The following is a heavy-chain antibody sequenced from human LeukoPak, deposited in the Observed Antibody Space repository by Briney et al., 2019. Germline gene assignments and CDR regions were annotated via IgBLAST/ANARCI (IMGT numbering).Heavy chain of an antibody. J-gene: IGHJ4*02. D-gene: IGHD3-22*01. CDR2: IYYSGKT. CDR1: GGSISSSRYY. CDR3: ARLYYYETSGPPL. V-gene: IGHV4-39*01. Sequence: PSETLSLTCTISGGSISSSRYYWGWLRQPPGKGLEWIGSIYYSGKTYYNPSLKSRVTISVDTYKNEFSLKLSSVPAADTAMYYCARLYYYETSGPPLWGQGTLVTVSS.